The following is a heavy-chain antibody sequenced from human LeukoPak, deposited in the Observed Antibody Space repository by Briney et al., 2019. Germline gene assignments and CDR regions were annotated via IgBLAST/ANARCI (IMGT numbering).Heavy chain of an antibody. J-gene: IGHJ6*02. CDR2: IGTAGGT. Sequence: GGSLRLSCAASGCTFSSYDMHWVWQATGKGLERVSAIGTAGGTYYPGSVKGRFTISIENAKNSLYLQMNSLRAGDTPVYYSARGSSDYGMDVWGQGPTVTVSS. D-gene: IGHD6-6*01. V-gene: IGHV3-13*04. CDR1: GCTFSSYD. CDR3: ARGSSDYGMDV.